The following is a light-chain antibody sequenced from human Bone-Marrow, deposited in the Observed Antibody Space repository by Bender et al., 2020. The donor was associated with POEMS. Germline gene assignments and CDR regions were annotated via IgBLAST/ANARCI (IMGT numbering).Light chain of an antibody. J-gene: IGLJ3*02. Sequence: QSVVTQPPSLSEAPRQRVTISCSGSGSNIGSHPVNWYQVLPGTAPKLVIYYDDLLTPGVSDRFSASKSGTSASQAISELQSEDEALYYCSAWDDSLSGWVFGGGTKLTVL. CDR1: GSNIGSHP. CDR2: YDD. CDR3: SAWDDSLSGWV. V-gene: IGLV1-36*01.